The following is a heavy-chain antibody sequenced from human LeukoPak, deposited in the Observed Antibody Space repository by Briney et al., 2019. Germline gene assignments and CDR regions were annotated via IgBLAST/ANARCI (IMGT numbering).Heavy chain of an antibody. V-gene: IGHV1-18*01. CDR2: ISAYNGNT. Sequence: ASVKVSCKASGYTFTSFGISWVRQAPGQGLERMGWISAYNGNTIYAQMLQGRVTMTTDTSTSTAYMELRSLRSDDTAVYYCARDLSSSYYYVFDYWGQGTLVTVSS. D-gene: IGHD3-22*01. J-gene: IGHJ4*02. CDR1: GYTFTSFG. CDR3: ARDLSSSYYYVFDY.